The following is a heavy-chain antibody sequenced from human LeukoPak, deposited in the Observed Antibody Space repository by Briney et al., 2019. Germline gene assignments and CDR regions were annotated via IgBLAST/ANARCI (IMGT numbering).Heavy chain of an antibody. Sequence: SVKVSCKASGYTFTNYGLTWVRQAPGQGLEWMGRIIPILGIANYAQKFQGRVTITADKSTSTAYMELSSLRSEDTAVYYCARDSLPNDSSSKTYWGQGTMATVSS. D-gene: IGHD3-22*01. V-gene: IGHV1-69*04. CDR1: GYTFTNYG. CDR2: IIPILGIA. CDR3: ARDSLPNDSSSKTY. J-gene: IGHJ4*02.